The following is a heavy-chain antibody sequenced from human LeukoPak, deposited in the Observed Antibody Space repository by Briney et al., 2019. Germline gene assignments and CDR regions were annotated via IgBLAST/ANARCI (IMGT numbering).Heavy chain of an antibody. Sequence: ASVKVSCQASGGTFSSYAISWVRQAPGQGLEWMGWIIHIFGTANYAQKFQGRVTITTDESTSTAYMELSSLRSEDTAVYYCARDLGYDSSGYGVYYFDYWGQGTLVTVSS. CDR3: ARDLGYDSSGYGVYYFDY. V-gene: IGHV1-69*05. CDR2: IIHIFGTA. J-gene: IGHJ4*02. CDR1: GGTFSSYA. D-gene: IGHD3-22*01.